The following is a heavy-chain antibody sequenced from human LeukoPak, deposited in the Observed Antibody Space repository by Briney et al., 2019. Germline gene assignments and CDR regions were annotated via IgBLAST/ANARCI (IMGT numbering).Heavy chain of an antibody. CDR2: IYTSGST. J-gene: IGHJ6*03. Sequence: SETLSLTCTVSGGSISSGSYYWSWIRQPAGKGLEWIGRIYTSGSTNYNPSLKSRVTISVDTSKNQFSLKLSSVTAADTAVYYCARGGAGIAFYYYYMDVWGKGTTVTASS. CDR1: GGSISSGSYY. V-gene: IGHV4-61*02. CDR3: ARGGAGIAFYYYYMDV. D-gene: IGHD6-13*01.